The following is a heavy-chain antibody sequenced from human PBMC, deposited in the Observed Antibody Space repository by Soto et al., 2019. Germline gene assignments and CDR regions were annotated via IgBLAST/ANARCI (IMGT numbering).Heavy chain of an antibody. CDR2: ISWNSGSI. J-gene: IGHJ4*02. CDR1: GFTFDDYA. Sequence: GGSLRLSCAASGFTFDDYAMHWVRQAPGKGLEWVSGISWNSGSIGYADSVKGRFTISRDNAKNSLYLQMNSLRAEDTALYYCAKDMAHSNYYFDYWGQGTLVPVSS. CDR3: AKDMAHSNYYFDY. V-gene: IGHV3-9*01. D-gene: IGHD4-4*01.